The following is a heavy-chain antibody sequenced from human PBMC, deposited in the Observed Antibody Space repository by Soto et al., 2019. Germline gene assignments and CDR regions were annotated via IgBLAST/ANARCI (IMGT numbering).Heavy chain of an antibody. V-gene: IGHV4-34*01. J-gene: IGHJ5*02. CDR1: GGSFSGYQ. CDR2: INHSGTT. D-gene: IGHD1-1*01. CDR3: ARGWRFDP. Sequence: LETLSLTCGVYGGSFSGYQWNWIRQSPGQGLEWIGEINHSGTTKYNPSLESRINLSVDTSKKQFSLKMFSVTAADTAIYYCARGWRFDPWGQGTQVTVSS.